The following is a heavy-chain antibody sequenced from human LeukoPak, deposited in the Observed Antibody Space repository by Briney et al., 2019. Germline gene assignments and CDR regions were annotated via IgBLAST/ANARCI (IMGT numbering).Heavy chain of an antibody. D-gene: IGHD5-18*01. CDR2: INPNSGGT. Sequence: ASVKVSCKASGYTFTGYYMHWVRHAPGQGLEWMGWINPNSGGTNYAQTLQGRVTRTGDTSSSTAYMELSSLRSDDTAVYYCAIGRLVDRAMVNDYFDYLGQGTLVTVSS. CDR3: AIGRLVDRAMVNDYFDY. J-gene: IGHJ4*02. CDR1: GYTFTGYY. V-gene: IGHV1-2*02.